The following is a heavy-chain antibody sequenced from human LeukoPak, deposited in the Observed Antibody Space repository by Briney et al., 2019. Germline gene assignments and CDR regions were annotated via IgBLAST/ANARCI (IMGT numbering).Heavy chain of an antibody. V-gene: IGHV1-46*01. CDR1: GYTFTSYY. Sequence: ASVKVSCKPFGYTFTSYYIHWVRQAPGQGLEWMGIINPRGDYTTYAQDFQGRVTMTRDTSTSTIYMELSSLRSEDTAVYYCARSGYLVVTAYDAFDIWGQGTMVTVSS. CDR2: INPRGDYT. J-gene: IGHJ3*02. CDR3: ARSGYLVVTAYDAFDI. D-gene: IGHD2-21*02.